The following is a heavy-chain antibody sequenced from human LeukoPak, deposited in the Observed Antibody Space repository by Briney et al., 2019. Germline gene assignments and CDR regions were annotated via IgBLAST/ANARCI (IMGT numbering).Heavy chain of an antibody. CDR3: ARLQSTSSGWYFGWDWFDP. V-gene: IGHV4-39*01. CDR2: IYYSGST. Sequence: PSETLSLTCTVSGSSISSSSYYWGWIRQPPGKGLEWIGSIYYSGSTYYNPSLKSRVTISVDTSKNQFSLKLSSVTAADTAVYYCARLQSTSSGWYFGWDWFDPWGQGTLVTVSS. J-gene: IGHJ5*02. CDR1: GSSISSSSYY. D-gene: IGHD6-19*01.